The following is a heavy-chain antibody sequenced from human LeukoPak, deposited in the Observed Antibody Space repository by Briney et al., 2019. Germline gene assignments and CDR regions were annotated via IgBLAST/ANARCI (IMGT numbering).Heavy chain of an antibody. CDR3: ARGYSGSYRFDY. D-gene: IGHD1-26*01. V-gene: IGHV3-74*01. CDR2: INSDGSST. J-gene: IGHJ4*02. Sequence: SGASLRLSCAASGFTFSSYWMHWVRQAPGKGLVWVSRINSDGSSTNYADSVKGRFTISRDNAKNTLYLQMNSLRAEDTAVYYCARGYSGSYRFDYWGQGTLVTVSS. CDR1: GFTFSSYW.